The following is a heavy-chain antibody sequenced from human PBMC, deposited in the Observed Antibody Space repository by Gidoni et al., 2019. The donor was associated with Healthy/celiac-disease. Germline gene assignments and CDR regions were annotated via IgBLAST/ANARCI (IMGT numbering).Heavy chain of an antibody. CDR3: AKDWGVYYGGNSWFDY. D-gene: IGHD4-17*01. CDR1: GFTFSSYA. V-gene: IGHV3-23*01. Sequence: EVQLLESGGGLVQPGGSLRLSCAASGFTFSSYAMSWVRQAPGKGLEWVSAISGSGGSTYYADSVKGRFTISRDNSKNTLYLQMNSLRAEDTAVYYCAKDWGVYYGGNSWFDYWGQGTLVTVSS. CDR2: ISGSGGST. J-gene: IGHJ4*02.